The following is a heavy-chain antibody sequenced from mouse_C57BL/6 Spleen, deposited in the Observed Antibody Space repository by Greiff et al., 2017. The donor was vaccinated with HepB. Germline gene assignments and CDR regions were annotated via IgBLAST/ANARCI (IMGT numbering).Heavy chain of an antibody. J-gene: IGHJ3*01. Sequence: VQLQQSGPELVKPGASVKISCKASGYAFSSSWMNWVKQRPGKGLEWIGRIYPGDGDTNYNGTFKGKATLTADKSSSTAYMQLSSLTSEDSAVYFCAREGIYYDYDAGFAYWGQGTLVTVSA. CDR3: AREGIYYDYDAGFAY. D-gene: IGHD2-4*01. CDR1: GYAFSSSW. V-gene: IGHV1-82*01. CDR2: IYPGDGDT.